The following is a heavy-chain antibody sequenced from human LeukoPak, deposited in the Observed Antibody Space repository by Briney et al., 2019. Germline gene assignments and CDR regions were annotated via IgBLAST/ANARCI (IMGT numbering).Heavy chain of an antibody. CDR2: ISYDGSSK. J-gene: IGHJ4*02. D-gene: IGHD1-26*01. Sequence: GGSLRLSCAASGFTFSSYGMHWVRQAPGKGLEWVAVISYDGSSKYYADSVKGRFTISRDNSKNTLYLQMNSLRAEDTAVYYCAKDRRGSYATVRGLFDYWGQGTLVTVSS. V-gene: IGHV3-30*18. CDR1: GFTFSSYG. CDR3: AKDRRGSYATVRGLFDY.